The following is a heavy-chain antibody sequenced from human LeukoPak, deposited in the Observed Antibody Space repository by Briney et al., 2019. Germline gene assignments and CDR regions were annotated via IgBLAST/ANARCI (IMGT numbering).Heavy chain of an antibody. V-gene: IGHV3-21*06. D-gene: IGHD5-12*01. Sequence: GGSLRLSCAASGFTFGSYSMDWVRQAPGKGLEWVASISSSSSYIFYGDSVKGRFTISRDNAKNSLFLQMNSLRVEDAAVYYCAGQYIGAYDIWGQGTMVTVSS. CDR2: ISSSSSYI. CDR1: GFTFGSYS. CDR3: AGQYIGAYDI. J-gene: IGHJ3*02.